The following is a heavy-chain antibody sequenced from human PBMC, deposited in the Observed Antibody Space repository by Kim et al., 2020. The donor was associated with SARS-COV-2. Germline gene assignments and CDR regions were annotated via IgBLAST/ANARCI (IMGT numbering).Heavy chain of an antibody. J-gene: IGHJ5*02. CDR3: ARDRLAMIGPNWFDP. V-gene: IGHV1-18*01. CDR2: ISPYNGNT. CDR1: GYTFINYG. D-gene: IGHD5-12*01. Sequence: ASVKVSCKASGYTFINYGITWVRQAPGQGPEWMGWISPYNGNTIYAQRVQGRVTMTTDTSTNTAYMELRSLRSDDTAVYYCARDRLAMIGPNWFDPWGQGTLVIVSS.